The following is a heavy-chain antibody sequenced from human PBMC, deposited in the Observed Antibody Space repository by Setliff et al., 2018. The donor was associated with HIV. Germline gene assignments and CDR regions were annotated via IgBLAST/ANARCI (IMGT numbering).Heavy chain of an antibody. CDR3: ARLSGGMVPNY. Sequence: PSETLSLTCTVSGDSATNSRYYWAWIRQPPGKGLEYIGSIHYDERTYYNPSLKSRVTISVDPSKNQILLRLSSVTAADTAVYYCARLSGGMVPNYWGQGTLVTISS. CDR1: GDSATNSRYY. J-gene: IGHJ4*02. CDR2: IHYDERT. V-gene: IGHV4-39*01. D-gene: IGHD3-10*01.